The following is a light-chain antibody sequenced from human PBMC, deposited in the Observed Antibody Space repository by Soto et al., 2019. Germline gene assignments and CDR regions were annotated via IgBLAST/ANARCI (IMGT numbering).Light chain of an antibody. CDR3: CSYAGNSAYV. CDR1: SGNVGNYNL. Sequence: QSALTQPASVSGSPGQSITISCTGTSGNVGNYNLDSWYQQYPGKAPQLLIYDGSKRPSVVYNRSSGSKSANTASLTSSVLQAEEEADYCCCSYAGNSAYVFGAGTKLTVL. V-gene: IGLV2-23*01. J-gene: IGLJ1*01. CDR2: DGS.